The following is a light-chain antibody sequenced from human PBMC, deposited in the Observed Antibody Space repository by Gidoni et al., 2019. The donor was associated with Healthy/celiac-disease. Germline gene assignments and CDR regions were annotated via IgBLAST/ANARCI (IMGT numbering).Light chain of an antibody. CDR3: SSYAGSNNYVV. J-gene: IGLJ2*01. CDR1: SIDVGGYNY. V-gene: IGLV2-8*01. CDR2: EVS. Sequence: QSALTQPPSAYGSPGQSVTISCTGTSIDVGGYNYVSWYQQHPGKAPKLMIYEVSKRPSGVPDRFSGSKSGNTASLTVSGLQAEDEADYYCSSYAGSNNYVVFGGGTKLTVL.